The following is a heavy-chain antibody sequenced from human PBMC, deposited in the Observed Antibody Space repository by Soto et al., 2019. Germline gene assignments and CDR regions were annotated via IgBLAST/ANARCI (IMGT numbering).Heavy chain of an antibody. CDR1: GGTFSGYT. CDR3: AAEGAAAGNDAFDI. J-gene: IGHJ3*02. CDR2: IIPILGIA. Sequence: SVKVSCKASGGTFSGYTISWVRQAPGQGLEWMGRIIPILGIANYAQKFQGRVTITADKPTSTAYMELSSLRSEDTAVYYCAAEGAAAGNDAFDIWGQGTMVTVSS. V-gene: IGHV1-69*02. D-gene: IGHD6-13*01.